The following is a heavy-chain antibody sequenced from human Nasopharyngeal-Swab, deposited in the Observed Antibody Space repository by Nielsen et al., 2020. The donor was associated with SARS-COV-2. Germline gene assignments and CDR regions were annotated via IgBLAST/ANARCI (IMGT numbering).Heavy chain of an antibody. CDR2: MNPNSGNT. J-gene: IGHJ6*02. Sequence: ASVKVSCKASGYTFTSYDINWVRQATGQGLEWMGWMNPNSGNTGYAQKFQGRVTMTRNTSISTAYMELSSLRSEDTAAYYCARGREAVTTYYYYYGMDVWGQGTTVTVSS. CDR1: GYTFTSYD. D-gene: IGHD4-17*01. CDR3: ARGREAVTTYYYYYGMDV. V-gene: IGHV1-8*01.